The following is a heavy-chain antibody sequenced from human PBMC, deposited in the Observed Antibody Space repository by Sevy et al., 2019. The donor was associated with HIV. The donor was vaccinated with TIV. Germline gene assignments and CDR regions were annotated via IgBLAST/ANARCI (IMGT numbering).Heavy chain of an antibody. D-gene: IGHD5-18*01. J-gene: IGHJ4*02. CDR3: ARGSDGYSYGLLDY. Sequence: GGSLRLSCAASGFTFSSYSMNWVRQAPGKGLEWVSYISSGSSTIYYADSVKGRFTISRDNAKNSLYLQMNSLRAEDTAVYYCARGSDGYSYGLLDYWGQGTLVIVSS. CDR2: ISSGSSTI. CDR1: GFTFSSYS. V-gene: IGHV3-48*01.